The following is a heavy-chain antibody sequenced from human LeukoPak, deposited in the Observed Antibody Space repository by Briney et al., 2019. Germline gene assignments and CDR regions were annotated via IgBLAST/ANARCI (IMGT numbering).Heavy chain of an antibody. CDR2: IYYSGST. D-gene: IGHD6-13*01. Sequence: NPSETLSLTCTVSGYSISSGDYWGWIRQPPGKGLEWIGSIYYSGSTYYNPSLKSRVTISVDTSKNQFSLKLSSVTAADTAVYYCAREIHSSSWYSYDYWGQGTLVTVSS. CDR1: GYSISSGDY. V-gene: IGHV4-38-2*02. CDR3: AREIHSSSWYSYDY. J-gene: IGHJ4*02.